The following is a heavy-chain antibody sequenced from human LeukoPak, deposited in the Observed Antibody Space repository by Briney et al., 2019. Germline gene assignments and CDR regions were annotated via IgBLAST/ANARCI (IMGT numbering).Heavy chain of an antibody. Sequence: PGGSLRLSCAASGFTFSSYAMSWVRQAPGKGLEWVSAISGSGGSTYYADSVKGRFTISRDNSKNTLYLQMNSLRAEDTAVYYCAKDKVSYDSSGFDGMDVWGQGTTVTVSS. V-gene: IGHV3-23*01. CDR3: AKDKVSYDSSGFDGMDV. CDR2: ISGSGGST. D-gene: IGHD3-22*01. J-gene: IGHJ6*02. CDR1: GFTFSSYA.